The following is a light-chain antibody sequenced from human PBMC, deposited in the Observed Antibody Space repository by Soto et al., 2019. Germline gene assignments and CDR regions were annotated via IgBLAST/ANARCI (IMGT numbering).Light chain of an antibody. J-gene: IGKJ3*01. CDR2: AAS. CDR3: QQSYSTPL. CDR1: QSISSY. Sequence: DIQMTQSPSSLSASVGDRVTITCRASQSISSYLNGYQQKPGKAPKLLIYAASSLQSGVPSRFSGSGSGTDFTLTISSLQPEDVATYYCQQSYSTPLFGPGTKVDIK. V-gene: IGKV1-39*01.